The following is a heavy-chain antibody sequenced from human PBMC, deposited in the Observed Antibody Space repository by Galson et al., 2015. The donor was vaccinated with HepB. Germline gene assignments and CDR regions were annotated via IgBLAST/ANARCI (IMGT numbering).Heavy chain of an antibody. V-gene: IGHV3-21*01. CDR3: AHGGTYFNH. CDR2: ITSSSGYI. CDR1: GFTFSSYS. Sequence: SLRLSCAASGFTFSSYSMNWVRQAPGKGLEWVSSITSSSGYIYYADSVKGRFTISRDNAKTSLYLQMNSLRAEDTAVYYCAHGGTYFNHWGQGTLVTVSS. D-gene: IGHD4-23*01. J-gene: IGHJ4*02.